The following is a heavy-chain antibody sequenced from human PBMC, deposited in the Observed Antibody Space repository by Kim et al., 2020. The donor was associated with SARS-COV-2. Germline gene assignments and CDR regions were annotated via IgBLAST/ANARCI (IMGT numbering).Heavy chain of an antibody. D-gene: IGHD5-12*01. CDR1: GGSISSGGYY. V-gene: IGHV4-31*03. CDR3: ARDGYSGYLFDY. J-gene: IGHJ4*02. Sequence: SETLSLTCTVSGGSISSGGYYWSWIRQHPGKGLEWIGYIDYSGSTYYNPSLKSRVSISVDTSKNQFSLNLSSVTAADTAVYYCARDGYSGYLFDYWGQGT. CDR2: IDYSGST.